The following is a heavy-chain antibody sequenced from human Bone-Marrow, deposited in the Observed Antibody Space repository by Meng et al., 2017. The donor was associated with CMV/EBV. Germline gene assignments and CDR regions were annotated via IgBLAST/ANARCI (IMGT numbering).Heavy chain of an antibody. CDR2: INHSGST. D-gene: IGHD3-10*01. CDR1: GGSFSGYY. V-gene: IGHV4-34*01. CDR3: ARGQGRGVDAFDI. J-gene: IGHJ3*02. Sequence: GSLRLSCAVYGGSFSGYYWSWIRQPPGKGLEWIGEINHSGSTNYNPSLKSRVTISVDTSKNQFSLKLSSVTAADTAVYYCARGQGRGVDAFDIWGQGTRVTGSS.